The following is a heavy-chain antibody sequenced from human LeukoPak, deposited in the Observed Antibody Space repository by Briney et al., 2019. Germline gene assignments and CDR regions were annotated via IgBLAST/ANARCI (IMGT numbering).Heavy chain of an antibody. J-gene: IGHJ6*02. V-gene: IGHV1-2*02. CDR3: ARDHVTAYGMDV. D-gene: IGHD3-16*01. CDR1: GYTFTGYY. Sequence: ASVKVSCKASGYTFTGYYMHWVRPAPGQGLEWMGWINPNSGGTNYAQKFQGRVTMTRDTSISTAYMELSRLRSDDTAVYYCARDHVTAYGMDVWGQGTTVTVSS. CDR2: INPNSGGT.